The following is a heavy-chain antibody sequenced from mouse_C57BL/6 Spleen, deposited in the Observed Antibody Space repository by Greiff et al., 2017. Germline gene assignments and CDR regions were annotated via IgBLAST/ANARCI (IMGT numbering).Heavy chain of an antibody. CDR3: AKECSSGSWDY. Sequence: QVQLQQSGAELVRPGASVKMSCTASGFNFNSYWITWVKQRPGQGLEWIGEIYPGSGSTKYNKKFKRKATLTADTSSSTAYMQLSSQTSEYSAVYYDAKECSSGSWDYWGQGTTLTVSS. CDR1: GFNFNSYW. D-gene: IGHD3-2*02. CDR2: IYPGSGST. J-gene: IGHJ2*01. V-gene: IGHV1-55*01.